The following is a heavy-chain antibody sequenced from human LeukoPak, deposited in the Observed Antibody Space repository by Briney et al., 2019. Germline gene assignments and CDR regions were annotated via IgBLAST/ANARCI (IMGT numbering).Heavy chain of an antibody. J-gene: IGHJ4*02. CDR2: IYHSGST. D-gene: IGHD3-9*01. CDR1: GGSISSYY. CDR3: AREGAYDILTGYYERGSFDY. V-gene: IGHV4-59*01. Sequence: KPSETLSLTCTVSGGSISSYYWGWLRQPPGKGLEWLGHIYHSGSTNYNPSLKSRVTISVDTSKNQFSLKLSSVTAADTAVYYCAREGAYDILTGYYERGSFDYWGQGTLVTVSS.